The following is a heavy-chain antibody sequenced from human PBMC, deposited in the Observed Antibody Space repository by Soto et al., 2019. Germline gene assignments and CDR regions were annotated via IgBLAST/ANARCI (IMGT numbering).Heavy chain of an antibody. CDR1: GFTFSTYW. CDR2: MKTDGSEK. V-gene: IGHV3-7*01. Sequence: GGSLRLSCAASGFTFSTYWMNWVRQAPGKGLEWVASMKTDGSEKQYVASVKGRFTISRDNAKNSLYLEMNSLRAEDTAVYYCARDPGIAAAGTVGYFDYWGQGTLVTVSS. CDR3: ARDPGIAAAGTVGYFDY. J-gene: IGHJ4*02. D-gene: IGHD6-13*01.